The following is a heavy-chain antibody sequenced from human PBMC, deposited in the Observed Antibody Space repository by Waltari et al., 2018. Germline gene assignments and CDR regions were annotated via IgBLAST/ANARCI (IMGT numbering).Heavy chain of an antibody. Sequence: QVQLQQWGAGLLKPSETLSITCDVYGGSFSGYYWSWIRQAHGKGLEWIGEINHSGSTNYNPSLKSRVTISVDTSKNQFSLKLSSVTAADTAVYYCARVRARFGVVTYYYYGMDVWGQGTTVTVSS. CDR1: GGSFSGYY. J-gene: IGHJ6*02. CDR2: INHSGST. V-gene: IGHV4-34*01. D-gene: IGHD3-3*01. CDR3: ARVRARFGVVTYYYYGMDV.